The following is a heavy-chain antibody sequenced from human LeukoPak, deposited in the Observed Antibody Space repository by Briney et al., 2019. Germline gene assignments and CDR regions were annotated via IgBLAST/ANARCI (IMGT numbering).Heavy chain of an antibody. J-gene: IGHJ4*02. V-gene: IGHV3-53*01. CDR3: ASYGSGRYYFDY. D-gene: IGHD3-10*01. CDR1: GLTVSSNY. Sequence: GGSLRLSCAASGLTVSSNYMRWVRQAPGKGLEGVSVLYSGGNTYYADSVKGRFSISRDNSKNTLYLKMNSLRAEATAVYYCASYGSGRYYFDYWGQGTLVTVSS. CDR2: LYSGGNT.